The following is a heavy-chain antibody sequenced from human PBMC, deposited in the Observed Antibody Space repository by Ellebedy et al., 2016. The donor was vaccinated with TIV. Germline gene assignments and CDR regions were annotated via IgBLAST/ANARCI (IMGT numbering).Heavy chain of an antibody. CDR2: ISGSGGTT. CDR1: GFTFSRYA. Sequence: GESLKISXAASGFTFSRYAMSWVRQAPGKGLEWVSGISGSGGTTYYADSVKGRFTISRDNSKNTLYLQMNSLRAEDTAVYYCANRGGSFSYYFDYWGQGTLVTVSS. V-gene: IGHV3-23*01. D-gene: IGHD2-15*01. CDR3: ANRGGSFSYYFDY. J-gene: IGHJ4*02.